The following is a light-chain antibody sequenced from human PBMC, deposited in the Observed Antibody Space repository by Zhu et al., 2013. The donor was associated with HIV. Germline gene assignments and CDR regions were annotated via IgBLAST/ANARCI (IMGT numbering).Light chain of an antibody. V-gene: IGKV3-20*01. J-gene: IGKJ1*01. CDR1: QTLNSPY. CDR3: QQYNNYWT. CDR2: AAS. Sequence: IVLTQSPGTLSLSPGERATLSCRATQTLNSPYLAWYQQKPGQSPRLLIYAASSRATGIPDRFSGSGSGTDFTLTISRLEPDDFATYYCQQYNNYWTFGPGTRVEIK.